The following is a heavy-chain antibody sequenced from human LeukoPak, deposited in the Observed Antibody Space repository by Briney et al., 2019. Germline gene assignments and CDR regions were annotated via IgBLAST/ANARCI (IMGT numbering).Heavy chain of an antibody. Sequence: SETLSLTCTVSGGSISSYYWSWIRQPAGKGLEWIGRIYTSGSTNYNPSLKSRVTMSVDTSKNQFSLKLSSVTAADTAVYYCARVKVYCTNGVCYTRFDYWGQGTLVTVSS. J-gene: IGHJ4*02. CDR1: GGSISSYY. D-gene: IGHD2-8*01. CDR2: IYTSGST. V-gene: IGHV4-4*07. CDR3: ARVKVYCTNGVCYTRFDY.